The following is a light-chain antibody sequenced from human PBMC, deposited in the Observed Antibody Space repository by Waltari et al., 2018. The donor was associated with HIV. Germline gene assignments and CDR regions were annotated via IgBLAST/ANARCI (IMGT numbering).Light chain of an antibody. Sequence: FVLTQPHSVSESPGQTVTISCTRNSGNIATNYVQCYPQRPGSSPTAVIYEDNQRPSGVPDRFSGSIDSSSNSAALTISGLETDDEADYYCQSYDNNDVIFGGGTRLTVL. J-gene: IGLJ2*01. CDR1: SGNIATNY. V-gene: IGLV6-57*01. CDR2: EDN. CDR3: QSYDNNDVI.